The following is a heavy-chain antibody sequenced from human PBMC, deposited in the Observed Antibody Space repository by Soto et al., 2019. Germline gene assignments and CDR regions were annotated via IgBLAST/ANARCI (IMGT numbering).Heavy chain of an antibody. J-gene: IGHJ6*02. V-gene: IGHV3-30*02. D-gene: IGHD6-19*01. CDR1: GFNFSSYG. CDR3: AKDRARYSSGWDYGMDV. Sequence: GGSLRLSCEASGFNFSSYGIHWVRQAPGKGLEWVAIIWNDGGNEYYADSVKGRFTISRDNSKNTVYLQVNSLRAEDTAVYYCAKDRARYSSGWDYGMDVWGQGTTVTVSS. CDR2: IWNDGGNE.